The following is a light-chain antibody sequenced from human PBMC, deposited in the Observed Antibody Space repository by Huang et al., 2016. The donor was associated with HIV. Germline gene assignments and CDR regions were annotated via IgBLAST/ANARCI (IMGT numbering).Light chain of an antibody. CDR2: AAS. CDR1: QGISTW. Sequence: DIQMTQSPSSVSASVGDRVIISCRASQGISTWLSWYQQKPGKAPKLLSYAASTLQSGVPRRFSGSASGAGFTLTISGLQPEDAATYYCQQSSSFPFTFGPGTKVEIK. CDR3: QQSSSFPFT. V-gene: IGKV1-12*01. J-gene: IGKJ3*01.